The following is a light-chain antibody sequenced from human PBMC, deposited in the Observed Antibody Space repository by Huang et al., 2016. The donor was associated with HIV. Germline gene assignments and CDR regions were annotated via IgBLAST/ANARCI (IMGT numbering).Light chain of an antibody. CDR3: MQSLQPPWT. CDR2: LGT. J-gene: IGKJ1*01. CDR1: QSLLHSDESNY. V-gene: IGKV2-28*01. Sequence: DIVMTQSPPFLSVSPGEPASISCKSSQSLLHSDESNYLAWYLQRPGQSPQLVIYLGTNRAPGVPARFSGRGSGTDFTLKISKVESEDVGIYYCMQSLQPPWTFGQGTKVE.